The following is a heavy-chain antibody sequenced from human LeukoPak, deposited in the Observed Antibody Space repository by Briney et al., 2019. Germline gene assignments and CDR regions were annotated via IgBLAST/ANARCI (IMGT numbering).Heavy chain of an antibody. Sequence: GGSLILSCAASGFTFSNYPMHWVRQAPGKGLEWVSVISYDGKYQYYADSVKGRFTISRDNSKNTLYLQMNSLRVEDTAIYYCARVTLGWLRKENVDYWGQGNLVTVSS. CDR1: GFTFSNYP. CDR2: ISYDGKYQ. J-gene: IGHJ4*02. V-gene: IGHV3-30*04. D-gene: IGHD5-12*01. CDR3: ARVTLGWLRKENVDY.